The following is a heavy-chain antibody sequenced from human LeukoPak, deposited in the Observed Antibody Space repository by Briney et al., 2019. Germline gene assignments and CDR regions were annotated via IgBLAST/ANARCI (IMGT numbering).Heavy chain of an antibody. CDR3: AKARAVEVVAAFNY. D-gene: IGHD2-15*01. CDR2: ISYDGSNK. CDR1: GFTFSSYA. Sequence: GGSLRLSCAASGFTFSSYAMHWVRQAPGKGLEWVAVISYDGSNKYYADSVKGRFTISRDNSKNTLYLQMNSLRAEDTAVYYCAKARAVEVVAAFNYWGQGTLVTVSS. J-gene: IGHJ4*02. V-gene: IGHV3-30-3*01.